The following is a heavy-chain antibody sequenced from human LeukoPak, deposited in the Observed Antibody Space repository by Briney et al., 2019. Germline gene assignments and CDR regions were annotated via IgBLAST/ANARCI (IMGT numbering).Heavy chain of an antibody. CDR1: GFTFSSYA. Sequence: GGSLRLSCAASGFTFSSYAMSWVRQAPGKGLEWVSSISGSSSDIYYADSLKGRFTISRDNAKNSLYLQLNSLRAEDTAVYYCARDGSSISVAGFLDYWGQGTLVTVSS. V-gene: IGHV3-21*01. D-gene: IGHD6-19*01. J-gene: IGHJ4*02. CDR2: ISGSSSDI. CDR3: ARDGSSISVAGFLDY.